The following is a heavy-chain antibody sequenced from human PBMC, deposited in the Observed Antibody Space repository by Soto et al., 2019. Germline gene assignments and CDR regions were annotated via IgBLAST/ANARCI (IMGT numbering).Heavy chain of an antibody. J-gene: IGHJ4*02. D-gene: IGHD1-1*01. CDR1: GGSISSGATGSY. V-gene: IGHV4-31*03. CDR3: ASGHDAYKVRY. CDR2: IYYTGNT. Sequence: QVQLQESGPGLVKPSQTLSLTCTVSGGSISSGATGSYWTWIRQLPGKGLEWIGYIYYTGNTYYNPPLKSRPTISRDTSENQFSLRLTSVTAADTAVYFCASGHDAYKVRYWGQGTLVTVSS.